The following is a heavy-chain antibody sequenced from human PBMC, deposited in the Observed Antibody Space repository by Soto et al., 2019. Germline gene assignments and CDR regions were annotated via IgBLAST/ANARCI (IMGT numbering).Heavy chain of an antibody. J-gene: IGHJ4*02. Sequence: QVQLVQYGAEVKKPGSSVRVSCTASGGTLNSYTISWVRQAPGQGLEWMGGIIPVFGTTDYAQKFQGRVTITADQSTGTAYLDLFSLRSEDTDIYYCSISNSYGRGDFWGQGTLVTVSS. CDR3: SISNSYGRGDF. CDR1: GGTLNSYT. D-gene: IGHD4-17*01. CDR2: IIPVFGTT. V-gene: IGHV1-69*01.